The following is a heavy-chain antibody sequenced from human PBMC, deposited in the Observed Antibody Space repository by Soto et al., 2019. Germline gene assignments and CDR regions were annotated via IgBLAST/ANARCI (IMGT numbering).Heavy chain of an antibody. CDR1: GFTFSSYW. J-gene: IGHJ6*03. Sequence: GGSLRLSCAASGFTFSSYWMSWVRQAPGKGLEWVANIKQDGSEKYYVDSVKGRFTISRDNAKNSLYLQVNSLRDEDTAVYYCAREEPPSTYYDFWSGYYTGGPYYYYYYMDVRGKGTTVTVSS. V-gene: IGHV3-7*01. CDR2: IKQDGSEK. CDR3: AREEPPSTYYDFWSGYYTGGPYYYYYYMDV. D-gene: IGHD3-3*01.